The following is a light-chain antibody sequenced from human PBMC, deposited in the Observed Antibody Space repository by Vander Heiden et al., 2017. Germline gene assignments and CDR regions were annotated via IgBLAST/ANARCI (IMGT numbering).Light chain of an antibody. CDR1: SSNIGSNY. CDR2: SNN. J-gene: IGLJ3*02. CDR3: AAWDDSLSGHWV. V-gene: IGLV1-47*02. Sequence: QPVLTQPPSASGTPGQRVTISCSGSSSNIGSNYVYCYQQLPGTAPKLLIYSNNQRPSGVPDRFSGSKSGTSASLAISGLRSEDEADYYCAAWDDSLSGHWVFGGGTKLTVL.